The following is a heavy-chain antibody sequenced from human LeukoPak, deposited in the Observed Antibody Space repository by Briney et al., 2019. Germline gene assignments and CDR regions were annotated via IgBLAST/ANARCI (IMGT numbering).Heavy chain of an antibody. CDR2: INPKSGGT. V-gene: IGHV1-2*02. CDR1: GYTFTGYY. J-gene: IGHJ4*02. Sequence: GASVKVSCKASGYTFTGYYLHWVRRAPGQGLEWMGWINPKSGGTNFARKFQGRVNMTSDTSITTAYMEVSSLTSDDTAVYYCASPIGGYDFAYWGQGTLVTVSS. D-gene: IGHD5-12*01. CDR3: ASPIGGYDFAY.